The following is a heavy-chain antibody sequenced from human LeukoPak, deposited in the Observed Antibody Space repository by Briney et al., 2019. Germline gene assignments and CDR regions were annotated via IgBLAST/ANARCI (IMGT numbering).Heavy chain of an antibody. Sequence: SETLSLTCTVSGGSISRYYWSWIRQPPGKGLEWIGYIYYSGSTNYNPSLKSRVTISVDTSKNQFSLKLSSVTAADTAVYYCARGRITMVQGVNYFDYWGQGTLVTVSS. V-gene: IGHV4-59*01. CDR3: ARGRITMVQGVNYFDY. J-gene: IGHJ4*02. CDR2: IYYSGST. CDR1: GGSISRYY. D-gene: IGHD3-10*01.